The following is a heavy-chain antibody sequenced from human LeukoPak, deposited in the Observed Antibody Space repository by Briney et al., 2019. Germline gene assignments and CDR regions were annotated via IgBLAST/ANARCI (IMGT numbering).Heavy chain of an antibody. CDR3: ARAEATGRVDY. Sequence: GGSLRLSCAASGFTFSSYAMSWVRQAPGKGLEWVSTISGSGDSTYYADSVKGRFTISRDNAKSSLYLQMNSLRAEDTAVYYCARAEATGRVDYWGQGTLVTVSS. D-gene: IGHD6-13*01. CDR1: GFTFSSYA. CDR2: ISGSGDST. J-gene: IGHJ4*02. V-gene: IGHV3-23*01.